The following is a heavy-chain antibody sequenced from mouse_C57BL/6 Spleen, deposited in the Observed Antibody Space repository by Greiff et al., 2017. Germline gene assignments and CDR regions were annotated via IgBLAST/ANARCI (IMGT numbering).Heavy chain of an antibody. J-gene: IGHJ4*01. CDR3: ARYPSVGAMDY. D-gene: IGHD1-1*01. V-gene: IGHV7-3*01. Sequence: EVKLVESGGGLVQPGGSLSLSCAASGFTFTDYYMSWVRQPPGKALEWLGFIRNKANGYTTEYSASVKGRFTISRDNSPSILYLQMNALRAEDSATYSCARYPSVGAMDYWGQGTSVTVSS. CDR2: IRNKANGYTT. CDR1: GFTFTDYY.